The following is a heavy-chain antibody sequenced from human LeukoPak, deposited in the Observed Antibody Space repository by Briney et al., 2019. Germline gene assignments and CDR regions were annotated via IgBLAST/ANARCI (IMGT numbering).Heavy chain of an antibody. D-gene: IGHD3-22*01. CDR3: ARGAYYYDSADVLDV. CDR1: AFTFSGYG. J-gene: IGHJ3*01. Sequence: GGSLRLSCVASAFTFSGYGRYWVRQAPGKGLEWVAFIRYDGGNKYYADSVKGRFTISRDNSKNTLYLQMNSLRAEDTAVYYCARGAYYYDSADVLDVWGQGTMVTVSS. V-gene: IGHV3-30*02. CDR2: IRYDGGNK.